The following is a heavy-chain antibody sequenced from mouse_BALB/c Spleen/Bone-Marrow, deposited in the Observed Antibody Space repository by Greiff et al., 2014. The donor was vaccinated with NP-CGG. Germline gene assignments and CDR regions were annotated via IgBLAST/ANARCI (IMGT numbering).Heavy chain of an antibody. CDR3: ARRAGAY. CDR2: ISNGGGST. D-gene: IGHD3-3*01. CDR1: GFTFSSYT. Sequence: ESGGGLVQPGGSLKLSCAASGFTFSSYTMSWVRQTPEKRLEWVAYISNGGGSTYYPDTVKGRFTISRDNAKNTLYLQMSSLKSEDTAMYYCARRAGAYWGQGTLVTVSA. V-gene: IGHV5-12-2*01. J-gene: IGHJ3*01.